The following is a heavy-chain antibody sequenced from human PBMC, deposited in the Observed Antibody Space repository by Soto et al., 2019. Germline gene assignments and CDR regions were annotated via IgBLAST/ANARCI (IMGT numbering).Heavy chain of an antibody. D-gene: IGHD3-3*01. CDR3: ARASGGGNWFDP. J-gene: IGHJ5*02. V-gene: IGHV1-69*02. Sequence: QVQLVQSGAEVKKPGSSVKVSCKASGGTFSSYIITWVRQAPGQGLEWMGRIIPILGIANYAQKLQGRVTITADKSTSTAYMELSSLRSEDTAVYYCARASGGGNWFDPWGQGTLLTVSS. CDR2: IIPILGIA. CDR1: GGTFSSYI.